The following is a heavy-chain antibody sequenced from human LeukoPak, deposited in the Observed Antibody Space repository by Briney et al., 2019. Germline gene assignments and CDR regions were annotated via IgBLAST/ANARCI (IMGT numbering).Heavy chain of an antibody. CDR1: GFTFSSYA. CDR3: ARAMIVGATLAFFDY. V-gene: IGHV3-30-3*01. J-gene: IGHJ4*02. D-gene: IGHD1-26*01. CDR2: ISYDGSNK. Sequence: PGGSLRLSCAASGFTFSSYAMHWVRQAPGKGLEWVAVISYDGSNKYYADSVKGRFTISRDNSKNTLYLQMNSLRAEDTAVYYCARAMIVGATLAFFDYWGQGTLVTVSS.